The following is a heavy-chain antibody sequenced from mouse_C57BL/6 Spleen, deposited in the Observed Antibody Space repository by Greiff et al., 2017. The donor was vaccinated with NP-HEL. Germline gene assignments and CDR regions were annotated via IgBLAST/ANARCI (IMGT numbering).Heavy chain of an antibody. Sequence: VQLQQSGPELVKPGASVKISCKASGYAFSSSWMNWVKQRPGKGLEWIGRIYPGDGDTNYNGKFKGKATLTADKSSSTAYMQLSSLSSEDSAVYFCARSTPLYDYDAYYYAMDYWGQGTSVTVSS. V-gene: IGHV1-82*01. J-gene: IGHJ4*01. CDR2: IYPGDGDT. CDR1: GYAFSSSW. CDR3: ARSTPLYDYDAYYYAMDY. D-gene: IGHD2-4*01.